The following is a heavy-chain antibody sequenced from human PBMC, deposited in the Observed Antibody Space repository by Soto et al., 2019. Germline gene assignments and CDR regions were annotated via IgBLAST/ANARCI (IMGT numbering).Heavy chain of an antibody. J-gene: IGHJ4*02. CDR1: GFSLSTSGVG. Sequence: QITLKESGPTLVKPTQTLTLTCTFSGFSLSTSGVGVGWIRQPPGKALEWLALIYWDDDKRYSPSLKSRLTSTEDTSKNQVVLTMTNMDPVDTATYYCAHRQRTVYFDYWSQGTLVTVSS. CDR3: AHRQRTVYFDY. D-gene: IGHD4-17*01. CDR2: IYWDDDK. V-gene: IGHV2-5*02.